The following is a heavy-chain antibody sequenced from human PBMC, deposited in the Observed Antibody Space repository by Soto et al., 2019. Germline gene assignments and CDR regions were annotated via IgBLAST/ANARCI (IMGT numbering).Heavy chain of an antibody. J-gene: IGHJ3*02. D-gene: IGHD3-22*01. CDR3: ARTGDYYDSSGHHPGAFDI. V-gene: IGHV3-53*01. Sequence: GGSLRLSCAASGFTVSSNYMSWVRQAPGKGLEWVSVIYSGGSTYYADSVKGRFTISRDNSKNTLYLQMNSLRAEDTAVYYCARTGDYYDSSGHHPGAFDIWGQGTMVTVSS. CDR1: GFTVSSNY. CDR2: IYSGGST.